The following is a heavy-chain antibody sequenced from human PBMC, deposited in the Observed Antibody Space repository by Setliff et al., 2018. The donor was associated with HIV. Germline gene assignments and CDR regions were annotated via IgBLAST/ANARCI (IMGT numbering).Heavy chain of an antibody. CDR2: ISYSGST. D-gene: IGHD3-3*01. CDR3: ARDRRDYYNLPGYLDH. CDR1: GGSISSGTYY. Sequence: PSETLSLTCTVSGGSISSGTYYWSWIRQHPGKGLEWIGYISYSGSTYYNPSLKSRVTISVDTSRNQFSLKLSSVAAADTAVYYCARDRRDYYNLPGYLDHWGQGTPVTVPQ. V-gene: IGHV4-31*03. J-gene: IGHJ4*02.